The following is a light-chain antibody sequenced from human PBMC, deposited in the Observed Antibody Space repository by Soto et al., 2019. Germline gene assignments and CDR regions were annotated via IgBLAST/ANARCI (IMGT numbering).Light chain of an antibody. CDR1: QNAKGNS. Sequence: EIVLTQSPDTLSLSPGERATLSCRASQNAKGNSLAWYQRKPGQAARLLIFGASGRAAGIPDRFSGSGSGTDFTLTISRLEPEDFAVYFCQQYGTLPETFGQGTKLEIK. CDR2: GAS. J-gene: IGKJ2*01. CDR3: QQYGTLPET. V-gene: IGKV3-20*01.